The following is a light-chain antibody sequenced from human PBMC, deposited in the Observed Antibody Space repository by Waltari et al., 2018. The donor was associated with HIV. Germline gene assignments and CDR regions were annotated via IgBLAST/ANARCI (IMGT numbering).Light chain of an antibody. CDR3: QQLHTYPRT. J-gene: IGKJ1*01. V-gene: IGKV1-9*01. CDR2: LAS. Sequence: DIQLTQSPSILVASVVDRVTITCRASQGISNYIAWNQQKPGKAPKLLIFLASTLPSGVPSRFSGSGSETDFTLIISSLQPEDFATYYCQQLHTYPRTFGQGTKVEIK. CDR1: QGISNY.